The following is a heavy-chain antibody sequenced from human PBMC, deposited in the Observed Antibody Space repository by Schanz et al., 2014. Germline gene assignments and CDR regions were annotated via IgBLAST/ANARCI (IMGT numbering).Heavy chain of an antibody. V-gene: IGHV4-4*07. CDR1: GASVSSFY. CDR3: ARLWGGWRIPDY. Sequence: QVQLQESGPGLVKPSETLSLTCAVSGASVSSFYWSWIRQPAGKGLEWIGHVYATGRTKYNPSLRRRVTMSVDTSQKQISLKLTSVTAADTAVYYCARLWGGWRIPDYWGQGTLVTVSS. D-gene: IGHD6-19*01. CDR2: VYATGRT. J-gene: IGHJ4*02.